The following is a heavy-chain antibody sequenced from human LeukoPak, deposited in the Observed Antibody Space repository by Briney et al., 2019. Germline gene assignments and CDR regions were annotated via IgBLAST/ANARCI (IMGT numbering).Heavy chain of an antibody. V-gene: IGHV3-23*01. CDR2: ISDSCSTT. CDR3: AKATRTNRLVGASNLNYFDS. CDR1: GFPFSSYP. D-gene: IGHD1-26*01. J-gene: IGHJ4*02. Sequence: GGSLRLSCAPSGFPFSSYPMSGVPRAPGKAGECLSYISDSCSTTYYTDRVKGRSTISRDTSKNTLYLTMNSLRAEDTAVYYSAKATRTNRLVGASNLNYFDSWGQGTLVTVSS.